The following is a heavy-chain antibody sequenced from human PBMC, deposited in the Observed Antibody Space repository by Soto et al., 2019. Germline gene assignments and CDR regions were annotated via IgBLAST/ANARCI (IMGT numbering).Heavy chain of an antibody. CDR3: ARDMSIVGATDY. CDR1: GGSISSSNW. CDR2: IYHSGST. J-gene: IGHJ4*02. D-gene: IGHD1-26*01. V-gene: IGHV4-4*02. Sequence: WETLSLTCAVSGGSISSSNWWSWVRQPPGKGLEWIGEIYHSGSTNYNPSLKSRVTISVDKSKNQFYLKLSSVTAADTAVYYCARDMSIVGATDYWGQRTLVTVSS.